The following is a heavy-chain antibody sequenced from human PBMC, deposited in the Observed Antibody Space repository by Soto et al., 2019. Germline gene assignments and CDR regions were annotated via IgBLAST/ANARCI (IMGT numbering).Heavy chain of an antibody. CDR3: ARDSQYSTGWQRFDS. CDR1: GYTFTNYA. V-gene: IGHV1-18*01. CDR2: VNTYNGNP. D-gene: IGHD6-25*01. J-gene: IGHJ4*02. Sequence: QVQLVQSGGELKKPGASVKVSCKASGYTFTNYAISWVRQAPGRGLEWMGWVNTYNGNPNYAQIFQGRVTMTTDTSTGTAYMELRSLKSDDSPIYYCARDSQYSTGWQRFDSWRQGTLVTVPS.